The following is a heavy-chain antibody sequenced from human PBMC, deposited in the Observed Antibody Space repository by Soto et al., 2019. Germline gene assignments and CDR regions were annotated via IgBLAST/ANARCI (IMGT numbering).Heavy chain of an antibody. CDR2: IIPIFGTA. Sequence: QVQLVQSGAEVKKPGSSVTVSCKASGGTFSSYAISWVRQAPGQGLEWMGGIIPIFGTADYAQKFQGRVTITADESTSTAYMELSSLRSEDPAVYYCATHMTTVGYGYVMDVWGQGTTVTVSS. D-gene: IGHD4-4*01. V-gene: IGHV1-69*12. CDR1: GGTFSSYA. J-gene: IGHJ6*02. CDR3: ATHMTTVGYGYVMDV.